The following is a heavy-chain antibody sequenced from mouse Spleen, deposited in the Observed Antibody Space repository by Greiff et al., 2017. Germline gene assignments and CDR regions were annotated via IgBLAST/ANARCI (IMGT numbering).Heavy chain of an antibody. J-gene: IGHJ2*01. V-gene: IGHV5-17*01. CDR2: ISSGSSTI. D-gene: IGHD2-3*01. CDR1: GFTFSDYG. CDR3: ARDDGYPYYFDY. Sequence: EVKVVESGGGLVKPGGSLKLSCAASGFTFSDYGMHWVRQAPEKGLEWVAYISSGSSTIYYADTVKGRFTISRDNAKNTLFLQMTSLRSEDTAMYYCARDDGYPYYFDYWGQGTTLTVSS.